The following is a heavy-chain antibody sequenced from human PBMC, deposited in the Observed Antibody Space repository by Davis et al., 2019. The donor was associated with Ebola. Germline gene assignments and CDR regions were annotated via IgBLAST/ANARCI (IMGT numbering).Heavy chain of an antibody. J-gene: IGHJ4*02. V-gene: IGHV6-1*01. CDR3: AKEIPGAMIGAFDS. CDR1: GVSVSSNNAG. Sequence: SETLSLTCAIPGVSVSSNNAGCHWIRQSPPRGLEWLGRTYYRSKWYNDDELFVKSRITINPDTSKNQFSLQLNSVTPEDTAVYYFAKEIPGAMIGAFDSWGQGTLVTVSS. CDR2: TYYRSKWYN. D-gene: IGHD3-10*02.